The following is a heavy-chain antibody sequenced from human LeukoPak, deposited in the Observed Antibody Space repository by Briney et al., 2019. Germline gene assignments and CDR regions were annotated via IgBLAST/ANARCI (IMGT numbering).Heavy chain of an antibody. CDR3: ARGQSGYDSVD. D-gene: IGHD5-12*01. CDR2: IKPNSGGT. V-gene: IGHV1-2*02. J-gene: IGHJ4*02. Sequence: ASVKVSCKASGYSFADYYMHWVRQAPGQGLEWMGWIKPNSGGTRSAQKFQGRVTMTRDTSISTAYMELSRLRSDDTAVYYCARGQSGYDSVDWGQGTLVTVSS. CDR1: GYSFADYY.